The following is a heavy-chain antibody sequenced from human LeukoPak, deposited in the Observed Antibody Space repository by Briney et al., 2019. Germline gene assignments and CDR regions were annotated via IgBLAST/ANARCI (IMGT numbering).Heavy chain of an antibody. Sequence: GASVKVSCKASGGTFSSYAISWVRQAPGQGLEWMGRIIPIFGTANYAQKFQGRVTIATDESKCTAYMELSSLRSEDTAVYYCARDVGGSGSPDNWFDPWGQGTLVTVSS. CDR3: ARDVGGSGSPDNWFDP. J-gene: IGHJ5*02. CDR1: GGTFSSYA. CDR2: IIPIFGTA. D-gene: IGHD3-10*01. V-gene: IGHV1-69*05.